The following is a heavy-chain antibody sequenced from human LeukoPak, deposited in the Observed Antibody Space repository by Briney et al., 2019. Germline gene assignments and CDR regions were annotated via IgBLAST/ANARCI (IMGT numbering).Heavy chain of an antibody. J-gene: IGHJ3*02. Sequence: SVKVSCKASGGTFSSNAISWVRQAPGQGLEWMAGIIPMFASANYAQKFQGRVTITADKSTSTAYMELSSLRSEDTAVYYCARGKNYYDSSGRRDAFDIWGQGTMVTVSS. D-gene: IGHD3-22*01. CDR1: GGTFSSNA. CDR3: ARGKNYYDSSGRRDAFDI. V-gene: IGHV1-69*06. CDR2: IIPMFASA.